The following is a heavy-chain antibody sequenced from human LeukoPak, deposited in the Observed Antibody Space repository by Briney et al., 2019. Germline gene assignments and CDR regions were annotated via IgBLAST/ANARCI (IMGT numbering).Heavy chain of an antibody. Sequence: GRSLRLSCAASGFTFSSYGMHWVRQAPGKGLEWVAVTSYDGSNKYYADSVKGRFTISRDNSKNTLYLQMNSLRAEDTAVYFCAKDPWSGGSFGNYWGQGTLVTVSS. D-gene: IGHD2-15*01. CDR2: TSYDGSNK. CDR1: GFTFSSYG. J-gene: IGHJ4*02. CDR3: AKDPWSGGSFGNY. V-gene: IGHV3-30*18.